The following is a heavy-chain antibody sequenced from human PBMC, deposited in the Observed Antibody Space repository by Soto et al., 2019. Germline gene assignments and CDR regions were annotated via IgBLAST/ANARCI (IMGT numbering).Heavy chain of an antibody. D-gene: IGHD3-9*01. V-gene: IGHV4-39*01. CDR2: IYYSGST. Sequence: SETLSLTCTVSGGSISSSSYYWGWIRQPPGKGLEWIGSIYYSGSTYYNPSLKSRVTISVDTSKNQFSLKLSSVTAADTAVYYCARQSGRELRYFDWSPPWDPWGQGTLVTVSS. J-gene: IGHJ5*02. CDR1: GGSISSSSYY. CDR3: ARQSGRELRYFDWSPPWDP.